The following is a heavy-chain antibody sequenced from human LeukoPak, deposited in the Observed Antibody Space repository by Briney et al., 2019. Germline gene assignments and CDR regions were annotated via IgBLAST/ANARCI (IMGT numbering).Heavy chain of an antibody. D-gene: IGHD3-9*01. CDR1: GFTFGDYA. Sequence: GGSLRLSCTASGFTFGDYAMSWVRQAPGKGLEWVGFIRSKAYGGTTEYAASVKGRFTISRDDSKSIAYLQMNSLKTEDTAVYYCTRAYYDILTGPEYYFDYWGQGTLVTVSS. J-gene: IGHJ4*02. V-gene: IGHV3-49*04. CDR2: IRSKAYGGTT. CDR3: TRAYYDILTGPEYYFDY.